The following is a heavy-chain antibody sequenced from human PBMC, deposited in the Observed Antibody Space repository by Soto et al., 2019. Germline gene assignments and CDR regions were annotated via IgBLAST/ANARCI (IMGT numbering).Heavy chain of an antibody. CDR2: ISASGGST. CDR1: GFSFSNYA. CDR3: AKRLWSGSNSVGNGMDV. D-gene: IGHD3-3*01. J-gene: IGHJ6*02. V-gene: IGHV3-23*01. Sequence: EVQLLESGGGLVQPGGSLRLSCAASGFSFSNYAVTWVRQAPGKGLEWVSAISASGGSTYDADSVRGRFRISRDNSNNTVQLEMNSLRAEDTAVYYCAKRLWSGSNSVGNGMDVWGQGTTVTVSS.